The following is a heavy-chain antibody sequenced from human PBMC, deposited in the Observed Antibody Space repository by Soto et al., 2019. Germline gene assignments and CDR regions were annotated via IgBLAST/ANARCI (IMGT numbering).Heavy chain of an antibody. CDR2: IDPTDSYT. CDR3: ARLDETSGLATITTYYYGMDV. J-gene: IGHJ6*02. Sequence: PGESLKISCQGSGYSFTSYWISWVRQMPGKGLEWIGRIDPTDSYTNYSPSFQGHVTISADKSISTAYLQWSSLKASDTAMYYCARLDETSGLATITTYYYGMDVWGQGTTVTVSS. V-gene: IGHV5-10-1*01. D-gene: IGHD5-12*01. CDR1: GYSFTSYW.